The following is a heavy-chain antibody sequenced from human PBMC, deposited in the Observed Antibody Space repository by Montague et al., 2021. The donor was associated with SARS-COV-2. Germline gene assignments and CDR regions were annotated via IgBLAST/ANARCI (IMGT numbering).Heavy chain of an antibody. J-gene: IGHJ6*02. CDR1: GFTFSSYD. CDR3: ARGDIVATMGYYYYYGMDV. V-gene: IGHV3-13*04. D-gene: IGHD5-12*01. Sequence: PRLSCAASGFTFSSYDMHWVRQATGKGLEWVSAIGTAGDTYYPGSVKGRFTISRENAKNSLYLQMNSLRAGDTAVYYCARGDIVATMGYYYYYGMDVWGQGTTVTVSS. CDR2: IGTAGDT.